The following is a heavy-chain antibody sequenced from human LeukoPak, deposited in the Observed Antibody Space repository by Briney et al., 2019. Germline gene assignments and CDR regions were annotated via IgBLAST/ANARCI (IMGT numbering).Heavy chain of an antibody. CDR2: ISGSGGST. V-gene: IGHV3-23*01. CDR1: GFTFSTYA. J-gene: IGHJ4*02. Sequence: GSLRLSCAASGFTFSTYAMSWVRQAPGKGLEWVSGISGSGGSTYYADSVKGRFTISRDNSKNTLYLEMNSLRAEDTAVYYCAKQPAVTTYFDYWGQGTLVTVSS. CDR3: AKQPAVTTYFDY. D-gene: IGHD4-17*01.